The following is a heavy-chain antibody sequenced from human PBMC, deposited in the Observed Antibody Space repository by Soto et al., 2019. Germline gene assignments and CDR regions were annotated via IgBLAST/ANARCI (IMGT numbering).Heavy chain of an antibody. V-gene: IGHV4-34*01. J-gene: IGHJ6*03. CDR3: ARVSRLPGVYYYYYMDV. D-gene: IGHD6-25*01. CDR1: GGSFSGYY. CDR2: INHSGST. Sequence: SETLSLTCAVYGGSFSGYYWSWIRQPPGKGLEWIGEINHSGSTNYNPSLKSRVTISVDTSKNQFSLKLSSVTAADTAVYYCARVSRLPGVYYYYYMDVWGKGTTVTVSS.